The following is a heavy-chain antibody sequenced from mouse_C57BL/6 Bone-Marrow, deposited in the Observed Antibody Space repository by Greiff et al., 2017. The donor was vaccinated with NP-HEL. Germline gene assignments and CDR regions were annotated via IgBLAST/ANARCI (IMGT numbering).Heavy chain of an antibody. J-gene: IGHJ3*01. D-gene: IGHD2-4*01. V-gene: IGHV1-54*01. CDR2: TNPGSGGT. Sequence: QVQLQQSGAALVRPGTSVKVSCKASGYAFTNYLIEWVKQRPGQGLEWIGVTNPGSGGTTYNEKFKGKATLTADKSSSTAYMQLSSLTSEDSAVYFCARRGVYDYDDGAWFAYWGQGTLVTVSA. CDR3: ARRGVYDYDDGAWFAY. CDR1: GYAFTNYL.